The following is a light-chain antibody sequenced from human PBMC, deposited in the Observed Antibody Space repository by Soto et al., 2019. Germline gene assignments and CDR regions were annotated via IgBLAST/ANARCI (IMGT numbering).Light chain of an antibody. CDR2: KAS. V-gene: IGKV1-5*03. Sequence: DIQMTQSPSTLSASVGDRVTITCRASQSISDWLAWYQQKPGKAPKFLIYKASNLESGVPSRFRGSGSGTEFTLTISSVQPDDFATDDCQYYDSYSWTFGQGTKVEIK. CDR1: QSISDW. CDR3: QYYDSYSWT. J-gene: IGKJ1*01.